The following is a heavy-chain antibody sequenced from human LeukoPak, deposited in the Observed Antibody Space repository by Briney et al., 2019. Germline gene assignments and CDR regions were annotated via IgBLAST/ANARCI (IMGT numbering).Heavy chain of an antibody. Sequence: ASVKVSCKASGGTFSSYAISWVRQAPGQGLEWMGGIIPIFGTANYAQKFQGRVTITADESTSTAYMELSSLRSEDTAVYYYARGLVVVANFYGMDVWGQGTTVTVSS. CDR2: IIPIFGTA. D-gene: IGHD2-15*01. CDR3: ARGLVVVANFYGMDV. J-gene: IGHJ6*02. V-gene: IGHV1-69*13. CDR1: GGTFSSYA.